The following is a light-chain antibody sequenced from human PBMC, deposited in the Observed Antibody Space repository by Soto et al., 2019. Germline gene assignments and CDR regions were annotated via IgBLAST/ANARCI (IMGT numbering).Light chain of an antibody. J-gene: IGKJ2*01. Sequence: DIQMTQSPSSLSASVGDRVTITCRASQSISSYLNWYQQKPGKAPKLLIYAASTLRSGVPSRFSGSGSGTGFTLTISSLQPEEFATSCCQQSYSFPWTFGQGTKVEIK. CDR2: AAS. CDR1: QSISSY. CDR3: QQSYSFPWT. V-gene: IGKV1-39*01.